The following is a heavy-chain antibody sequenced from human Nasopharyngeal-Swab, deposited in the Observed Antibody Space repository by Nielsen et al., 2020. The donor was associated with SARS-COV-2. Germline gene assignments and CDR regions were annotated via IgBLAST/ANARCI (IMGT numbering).Heavy chain of an antibody. J-gene: IGHJ5*02. CDR1: GFTFGDYA. CDR2: ISYDGSNK. D-gene: IGHD3-10*01. V-gene: IGHV3-30*04. Sequence: GESLKISCTASGFTFGDYAMHWVRQAPGKGLEWVAVISYDGSNKYYADSVKGRFTISRDNSKNTLYLQMNSLRAEDTAVYYCARDCARMVRGATNWFDPWGQGTLVTVSS. CDR3: ARDCARMVRGATNWFDP.